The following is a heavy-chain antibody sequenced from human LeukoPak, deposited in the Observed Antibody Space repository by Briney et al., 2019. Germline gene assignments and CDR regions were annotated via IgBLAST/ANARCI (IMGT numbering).Heavy chain of an antibody. J-gene: IGHJ4*02. CDR2: INPSGGST. D-gene: IGHD4-17*01. CDR1: GYTFTSYY. CDR3: ARDLGQDYGDYRAFDH. Sequence: ASVKVSCKASGYTFTSYYMHWVRQAPGQGLEWMGIINPSGGSTSYAQKFQGRVTMTRDTSTSTVYMELSSLRSEDTAVYYCARDLGQDYGDYRAFDHWGQGTLVTVSS. V-gene: IGHV1-46*01.